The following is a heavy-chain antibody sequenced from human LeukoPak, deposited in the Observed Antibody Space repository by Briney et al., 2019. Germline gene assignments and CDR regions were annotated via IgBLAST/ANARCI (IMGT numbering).Heavy chain of an antibody. D-gene: IGHD6-13*01. CDR2: IYTSGST. CDR3: ALTGAAAGRDAFDI. J-gene: IGHJ3*02. V-gene: IGHV4-4*07. CDR1: GGSISSYY. Sequence: SETLSLTCTVSGGSISSYYWSWIRQPAGKGLEWIGRIYTSGSTNYNPSLKSRVTMSVDTSKNQFSLKLSSVTAADTAVYYCALTGAAAGRDAFDIWGQGTMVTVSS.